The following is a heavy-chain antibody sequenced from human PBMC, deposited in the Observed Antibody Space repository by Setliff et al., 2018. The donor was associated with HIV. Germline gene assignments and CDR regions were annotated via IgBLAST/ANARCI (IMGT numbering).Heavy chain of an antibody. CDR2: ITGGGYNT. V-gene: IGHV3-23*01. J-gene: IGHJ4*02. CDR1: GFTFSNYD. CDR3: APAWGSGGYYSQLLFDS. D-gene: IGHD3-10*01. Sequence: GGSLRLSCAASGFTFSNYDMSWVRQAPGRGLEWVSTITGGGYNTYYADSVKGRFTISRDNSQNTLYLQMNSLGAEDTAVYYCAPAWGSGGYYSQLLFDSWGQGTLVTVSS.